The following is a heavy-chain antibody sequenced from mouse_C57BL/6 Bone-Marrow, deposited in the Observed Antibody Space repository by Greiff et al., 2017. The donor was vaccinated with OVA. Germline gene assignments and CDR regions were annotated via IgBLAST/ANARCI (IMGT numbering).Heavy chain of an antibody. CDR2: INPNNGGT. V-gene: IGHV1-18*01. CDR1: GYTFSDYN. Sequence: EVQLPQSGPELVKPGASVKIPCKASGYTFSDYNMAWVKPSHGKSLEWIGDINPNNGGTLYNQKFKGKATLTVDKSSSTAYMELRSLTSEDTAVYYCAREVPFTTVVAHWYFDVWGTGTTVTVSS. J-gene: IGHJ1*03. CDR3: AREVPFTTVVAHWYFDV. D-gene: IGHD1-1*01.